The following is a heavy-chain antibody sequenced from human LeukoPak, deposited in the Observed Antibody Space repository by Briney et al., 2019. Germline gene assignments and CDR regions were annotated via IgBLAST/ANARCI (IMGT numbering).Heavy chain of an antibody. V-gene: IGHV3-11*04. CDR1: GFTFSDYY. D-gene: IGHD5-24*01. Sequence: PGGSLRLSCAASGFTFSDYYMSWIRQAPGKGLEWVSYISSSGSTIYYADSVKGRFAISRDSAKNSLYLQMNSLRAEDTAVYSCARGRDGYNSGAFDILGQGTMVTVSS. CDR2: ISSSGSTI. J-gene: IGHJ3*02. CDR3: ARGRDGYNSGAFDI.